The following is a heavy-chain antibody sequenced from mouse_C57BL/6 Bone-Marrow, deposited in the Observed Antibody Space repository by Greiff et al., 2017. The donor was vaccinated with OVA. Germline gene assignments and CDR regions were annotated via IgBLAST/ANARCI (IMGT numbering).Heavy chain of an antibody. V-gene: IGHV1-69*01. CDR2: IDPSDSYT. J-gene: IGHJ2*01. CDR3: AGGTYDYFDY. CDR1: GYTFTSYW. Sequence: QVQLKQPGAELVMPGASVKLSCKASGYTFTSYWMHWVKQRPGQGLEWIGEIDPSDSYTNYNQKFKGKSTLTVDKSSSTAYMQLSSLTSEDSAVYYCAGGTYDYFDYWGQGTTLTVSS.